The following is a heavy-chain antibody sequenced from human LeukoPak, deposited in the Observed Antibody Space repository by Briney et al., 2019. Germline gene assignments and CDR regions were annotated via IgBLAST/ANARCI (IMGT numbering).Heavy chain of an antibody. D-gene: IGHD3-22*01. J-gene: IGHJ4*02. V-gene: IGHV3-7*01. CDR1: GFPFHFYE. Sequence: GGSLRLSCVVSGFPFHFYELNWVRQAPGKGLEWVANIKQDGSEKYYVDSVKGRFTISRDNAKNSLYLQMNSLRAEDTAVYYCARSGYYYDSSGYYSDYWGQGTLVTVSS. CDR2: IKQDGSEK. CDR3: ARSGYYYDSSGYYSDY.